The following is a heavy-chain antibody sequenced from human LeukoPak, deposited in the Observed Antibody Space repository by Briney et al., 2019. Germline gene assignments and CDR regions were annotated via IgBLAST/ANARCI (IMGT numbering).Heavy chain of an antibody. V-gene: IGHV4-34*01. CDR3: ARVGSGYSYEFGY. D-gene: IGHD5-18*01. CDR2: INHSGST. Sequence: PSETLSLTCAVYGGSFSGYYWSWIRQPPGKGLEWIGEINHSGSTNYNPSLKSRVTISVDTSKNQFSLKLSSVTAADTAVYYCARVGSGYSYEFGYWGQGTLVTVSS. J-gene: IGHJ4*02. CDR1: GGSFSGYY.